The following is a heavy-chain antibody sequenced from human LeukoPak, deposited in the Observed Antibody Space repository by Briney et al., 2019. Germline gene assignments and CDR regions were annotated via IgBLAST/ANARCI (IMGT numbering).Heavy chain of an antibody. J-gene: IGHJ3*02. V-gene: IGHV4-4*07. Sequence: SETLSLTCTVSGGSISSYYWSWIRQPAGKGLEWIGRIYISGSTNYNPSLKSRVTMSVDTSKNQFSLKLTSVTAADTAVYYCTRDAHGGSPPDAFDIWGQGTMVTVSS. D-gene: IGHD1-26*01. CDR1: GGSISSYY. CDR3: TRDAHGGSPPDAFDI. CDR2: IYISGST.